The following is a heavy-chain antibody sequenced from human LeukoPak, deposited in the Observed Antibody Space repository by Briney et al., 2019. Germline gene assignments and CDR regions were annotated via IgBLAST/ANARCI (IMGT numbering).Heavy chain of an antibody. CDR3: ARAYCSSTSCYIGGWYYYYYGMDV. V-gene: IGHV4-34*01. Sequence: AGGSLRLSCAASGFTFSSVWMSWIRQPPGKGLEWIGEINHSGSTNYNPSLKSRVTISVDTSKNQFSLKLSSVTAADTAVYYCARAYCSSTSCYIGGWYYYYYGMDVWGQGTTVTVSS. D-gene: IGHD2-2*02. CDR1: GFTFSSVW. CDR2: INHSGST. J-gene: IGHJ6*02.